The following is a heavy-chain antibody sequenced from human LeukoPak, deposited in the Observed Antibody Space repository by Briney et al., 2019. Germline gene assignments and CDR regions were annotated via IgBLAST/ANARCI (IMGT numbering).Heavy chain of an antibody. Sequence: NPSQTLSLTCAVSGVSISSGGYSWSWIRQPPGKGLEWIGYIYHSGRTYYNPSLKSRVTISIDRSKNQFSLRLSSVTAADTAVYYCARGGGEEFGEYDVFDYWGQGTLVTVSS. D-gene: IGHD3-10*01. CDR3: ARGGGEEFGEYDVFDY. J-gene: IGHJ4*02. CDR1: GVSISSGGYS. V-gene: IGHV4-30-2*01. CDR2: IYHSGRT.